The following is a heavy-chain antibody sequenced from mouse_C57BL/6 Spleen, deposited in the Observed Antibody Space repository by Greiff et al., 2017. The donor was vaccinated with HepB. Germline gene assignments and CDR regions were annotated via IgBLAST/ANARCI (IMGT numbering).Heavy chain of an antibody. CDR2: IYPGDGDT. J-gene: IGHJ2*01. Sequence: QVQLQQSGPELVKPGASVKISCKASGYAFSSSWMNWVKQRPGKGLEWIGRIYPGDGDTNYNGKFKGKATLTADKSSSTAYMQLSSLTSEDSAVYFCARRGYGSSFEYWGKGTTLTVSS. V-gene: IGHV1-82*01. CDR3: ARRGYGSSFEY. D-gene: IGHD1-1*01. CDR1: GYAFSSSW.